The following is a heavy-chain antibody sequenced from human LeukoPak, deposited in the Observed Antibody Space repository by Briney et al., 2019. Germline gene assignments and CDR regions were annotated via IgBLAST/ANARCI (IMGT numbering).Heavy chain of an antibody. CDR3: ARRVTGSSGWLFDY. D-gene: IGHD6-19*01. Sequence: GGSLRLSCAASGFTFSDYSMNWVRQAPGKGLEDLSYINSDGKTTWYADSVKGRFTASRDNSKNTLYLQMNSLRADDTAVYYCARRVTGSSGWLFDYWGQGTLVTVSS. V-gene: IGHV3-48*01. CDR1: GFTFSDYS. CDR2: INSDGKTT. J-gene: IGHJ4*02.